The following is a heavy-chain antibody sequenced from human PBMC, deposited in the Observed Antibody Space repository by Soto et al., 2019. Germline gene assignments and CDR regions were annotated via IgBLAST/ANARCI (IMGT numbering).Heavy chain of an antibody. V-gene: IGHV1-58*02. CDR3: AAPLIVGATQEGAFDI. CDR2: IVVGSGNT. D-gene: IGHD1-26*01. CDR1: GFTFTSSA. Sequence: ASVKVSCKASGFTFTSSAMQWVRQARGQRLEWIGWIVVGSGNTNYAQKFKERVTITRDMSTSTAYMELSSLRSEDTAVYYCAAPLIVGATQEGAFDIWGQGTMVTVSS. J-gene: IGHJ3*02.